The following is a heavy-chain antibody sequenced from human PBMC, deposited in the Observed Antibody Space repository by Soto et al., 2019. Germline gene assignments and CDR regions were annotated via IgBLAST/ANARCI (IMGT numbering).Heavy chain of an antibody. CDR2: IYYSGST. V-gene: IGHV4-30-4*01. Sequence: SETLSLTCTVSGGSISSGDYYWSWIRQPPGKGLEWIGYIYYSGSTYYNPSLKSRVTISVDTSKNQFSLKLSSVTAADTAVYYCARAYCGGDCYIDPCGQGTLVTVSS. J-gene: IGHJ5*02. CDR3: ARAYCGGDCYIDP. CDR1: GGSISSGDYY. D-gene: IGHD2-21*02.